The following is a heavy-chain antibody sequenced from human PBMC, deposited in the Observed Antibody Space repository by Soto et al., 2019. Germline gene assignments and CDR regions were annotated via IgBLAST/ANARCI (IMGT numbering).Heavy chain of an antibody. Sequence: SETLSLTCAVYCGSFSGYYWSWIRQPPGKGLEWIGEINHSGSTNYNPSLKSRVTISVDTSKNQFSLKLSSVTAADTAVYYCASERGYSGYDRNQIDYGGQGTLVTVSS. D-gene: IGHD5-12*01. J-gene: IGHJ4*02. CDR2: INHSGST. CDR3: ASERGYSGYDRNQIDY. CDR1: CGSFSGYY. V-gene: IGHV4-34*01.